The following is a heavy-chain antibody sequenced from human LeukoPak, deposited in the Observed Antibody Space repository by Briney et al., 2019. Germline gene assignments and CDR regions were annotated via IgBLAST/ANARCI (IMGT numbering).Heavy chain of an antibody. CDR1: GDSVSSNSAA. J-gene: IGHJ4*02. D-gene: IGHD5-12*01. CDR2: TYYRSKWYN. CDR3: ARDRLATIDY. Sequence: SQTLSLTCAISGDSVSSNSAAWHWITQSPSRGLEWLGRTYYRSKWYNDYAVSVKSRITINPDTSMNQFSLPLNSVSSEDTAVYYCARDRLATIDYWGQGTLVTVSS. V-gene: IGHV6-1*01.